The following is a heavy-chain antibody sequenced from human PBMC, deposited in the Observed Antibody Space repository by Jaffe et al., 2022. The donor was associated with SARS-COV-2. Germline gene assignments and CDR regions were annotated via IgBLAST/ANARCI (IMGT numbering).Heavy chain of an antibody. CDR3: AKDRDYSSGSYQFDY. CDR1: GFSFSSYA. Sequence: VQLSESGGGLVQPGGSLSLSCAASGFSFSSYAMSWVRQAPGKGLEWVSGISGSGGSTYYADSVKGRFTISRDNSMNTVYLQMASLRAEDTAKYYCAKDRDYSSGSYQFDYWGLGTLVTVSS. V-gene: IGHV3-23*01. J-gene: IGHJ4*02. CDR2: ISGSGGST. D-gene: IGHD6-19*01.